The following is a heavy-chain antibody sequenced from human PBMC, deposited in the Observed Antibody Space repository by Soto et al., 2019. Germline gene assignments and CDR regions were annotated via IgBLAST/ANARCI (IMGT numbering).Heavy chain of an antibody. CDR2: MNPNSGNT. CDR1: GYTFTSYD. D-gene: IGHD1-7*01. Sequence: QVQLVQSGAEVKKPGASVKVSCKASGYTFTSYDINWVRQATGHGLEWMGWMNPNSGNTVYAQKFQGRVTMTRDTSISTAYMELTSLRSEDTAVYYCARERTGTTSNWFDPWGQGTLDTVSS. V-gene: IGHV1-8*01. CDR3: ARERTGTTSNWFDP. J-gene: IGHJ5*02.